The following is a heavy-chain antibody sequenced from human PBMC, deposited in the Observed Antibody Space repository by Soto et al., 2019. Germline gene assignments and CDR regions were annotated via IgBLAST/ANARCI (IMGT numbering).Heavy chain of an antibody. D-gene: IGHD5-18*01. CDR2: IYYSGST. Sequence: SATLSLTCTVSGGSVSSGSYYWSWIRQPPGKGLEWIGYIYYSGSTNYNPSLKSRVTISVDTSKNQFSLKLSSVTAADTAVYYCAREGYSYGYQHWGQGTLVTVSS. CDR1: GGSVSSGSYY. V-gene: IGHV4-61*01. J-gene: IGHJ1*01. CDR3: AREGYSYGYQH.